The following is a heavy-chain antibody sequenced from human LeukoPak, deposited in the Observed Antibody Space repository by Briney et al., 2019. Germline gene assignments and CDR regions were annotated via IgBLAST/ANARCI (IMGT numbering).Heavy chain of an antibody. CDR2: ISSSSSYI. CDR1: GFPFSSYS. J-gene: IGHJ4*02. V-gene: IGHV3-21*01. CDR3: ATHGLEVLRFLEWLTTPAGY. D-gene: IGHD3-3*01. Sequence: GGSLGLSCAASGFPFSSYSMNWGRQAPGKGLGWVSSISSSSSYIYYADSVKGRFTISRDNAKNSLYLQMNSLRADDTAVYYCATHGLEVLRFLEWLTTPAGYWGQGTLVTVSS.